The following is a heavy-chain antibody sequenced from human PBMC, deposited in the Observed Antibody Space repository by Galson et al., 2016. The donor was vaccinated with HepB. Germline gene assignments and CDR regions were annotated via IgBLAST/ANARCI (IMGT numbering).Heavy chain of an antibody. Sequence: SLRLSCAASGFTFNSHAMHWVRQAPGKGLEWVAVIWYDGSNKYYADSEKGRFTISRDNSKNTLYLQMNSLRAEDTAVYYCAKDVVGSFWGNEYYYGMDVWGQGTTVTVSS. J-gene: IGHJ6*02. V-gene: IGHV3-33*06. D-gene: IGHD3-16*01. CDR2: IWYDGSNK. CDR1: GFTFNSHA. CDR3: AKDVVGSFWGNEYYYGMDV.